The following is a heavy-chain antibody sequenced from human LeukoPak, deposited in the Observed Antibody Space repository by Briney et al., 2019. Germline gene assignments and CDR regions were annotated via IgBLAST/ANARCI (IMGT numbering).Heavy chain of an antibody. J-gene: IGHJ4*02. CDR1: GGSFSGYY. V-gene: IGHV4-34*01. CDR2: INHSGST. Sequence: SETLSLTCAVYGGSFSGYYWSWIRQPPGKGLEWIGEINHSGSTNYNPSLKSRVTISVDTSRNQFSLKLSSVTAADTAVYYCARASYYDSSGVDYWGQGTLVTVSS. D-gene: IGHD3-22*01. CDR3: ARASYYDSSGVDY.